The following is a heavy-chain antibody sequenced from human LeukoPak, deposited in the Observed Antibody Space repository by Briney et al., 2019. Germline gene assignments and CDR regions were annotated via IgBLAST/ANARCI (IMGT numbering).Heavy chain of an antibody. J-gene: IGHJ4*02. V-gene: IGHV4-34*01. CDR1: GGSFSGYY. Sequence: PSETLSLTCAVYGGSFSGYYWSWIRQPPGKGLEWIGEINHSGSTNYNPSLKSRVTISVDTSKSQFSLKLSSVTAADTAVYYCARLGYYFDYWGQGTLVTVSS. CDR3: ARLGYYFDY. CDR2: INHSGST.